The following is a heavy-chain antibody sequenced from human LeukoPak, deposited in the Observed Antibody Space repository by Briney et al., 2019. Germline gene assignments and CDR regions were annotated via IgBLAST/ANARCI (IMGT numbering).Heavy chain of an antibody. Sequence: GGSLRLSCAASGFTFSSYWMHWVRHAPGKGLVWVSRINSDGSSTSYADSEKGRFTISRDNAKNTLYLQMNSLRAEDTAVYYCAKGPTLNFWSGNVPRYYYYYGRDVGGQGPTVPSP. CDR3: AKGPTLNFWSGNVPRYYYYYGRDV. V-gene: IGHV3-74*01. CDR2: INSDGSST. D-gene: IGHD3-3*01. CDR1: GFTFSSYW. J-gene: IGHJ6*02.